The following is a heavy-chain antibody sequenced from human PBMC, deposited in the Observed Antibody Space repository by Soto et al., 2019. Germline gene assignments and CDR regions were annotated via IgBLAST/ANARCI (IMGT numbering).Heavy chain of an antibody. CDR2: TYYRSKWYD. Sequence: PSQTLSLTCAVSGDSVSRNSAAWNWIRQSPSRGLEWLGRTYYRSKWYDDYAVYVKSRISINPDTSKNQFSLQLNSVTPEDTAVYYCAREVPYYDSSGYFSHFYGMDVWGQGTTVTVPS. CDR1: GDSVSRNSAA. J-gene: IGHJ6*02. CDR3: AREVPYYDSSGYFSHFYGMDV. D-gene: IGHD3-22*01. V-gene: IGHV6-1*01.